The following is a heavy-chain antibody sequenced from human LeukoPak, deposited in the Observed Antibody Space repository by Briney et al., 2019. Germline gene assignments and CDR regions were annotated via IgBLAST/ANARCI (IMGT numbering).Heavy chain of an antibody. D-gene: IGHD3-10*01. CDR1: GGSISSSGYY. J-gene: IGHJ1*01. CDR3: ARSGYYAEYLHH. CDR2: VDYTGIT. V-gene: IGHV4-39*01. Sequence: SETLSLTCTVSGGSISSSGYYWGWIRQPPGKGLEWIGSVDYTGITSHSPSLKSRVTISVDTSNNQFSLQLNSVTPEDTAVYYCARSGYYAEYLHHWGQGTLVTVSS.